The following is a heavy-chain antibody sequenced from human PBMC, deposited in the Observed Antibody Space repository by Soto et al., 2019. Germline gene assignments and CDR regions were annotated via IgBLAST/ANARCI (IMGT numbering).Heavy chain of an antibody. CDR1: GGYISSFY. CDR3: ARLGDEMDF. V-gene: IGHV4-59*01. CDR2: IYHSGAT. Sequence: SETLSLTCTVSGGYISSFYWSWVRQTPGKGLEWVGNIYHSGATNYNPSLKSRVTMSIDPSRKKFSLKLTSVTAADTAVYFCARLGDEMDFWGQGTLVTVSS. J-gene: IGHJ4*02. D-gene: IGHD3-10*01.